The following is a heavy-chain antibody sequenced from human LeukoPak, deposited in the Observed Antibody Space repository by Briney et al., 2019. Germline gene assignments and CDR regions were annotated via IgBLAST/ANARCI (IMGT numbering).Heavy chain of an antibody. J-gene: IGHJ4*02. V-gene: IGHV4-34*01. CDR1: GGSFSGYY. CDR3: ARGRRAAAPTPFDY. D-gene: IGHD2-15*01. Sequence: PSETLSLTCAVYGGSFSGYYWSWIRQPPGKGLEWIGEINHSGSTNYNPSLKSRVTISVDTSKNQFSLKLSSVTAADTAVYYCARGRRAAAPTPFDYWGQGTLVTVSS. CDR2: INHSGST.